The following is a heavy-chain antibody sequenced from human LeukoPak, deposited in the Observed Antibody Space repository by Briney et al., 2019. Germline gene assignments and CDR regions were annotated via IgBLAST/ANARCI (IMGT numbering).Heavy chain of an antibody. Sequence: GGSLRLSCAASGFTFSSYAMSWVRQAPGKGLEWVSGISYSGGSTYSADSVKGRFTISRDNSKNTLFLQMNSLRPEETAVYYCARDRLRGVISHGVDDWGQGTLVIVSS. CDR2: ISYSGGST. CDR1: GFTFSSYA. J-gene: IGHJ4*02. V-gene: IGHV3-23*01. D-gene: IGHD3-10*01. CDR3: ARDRLRGVISHGVDD.